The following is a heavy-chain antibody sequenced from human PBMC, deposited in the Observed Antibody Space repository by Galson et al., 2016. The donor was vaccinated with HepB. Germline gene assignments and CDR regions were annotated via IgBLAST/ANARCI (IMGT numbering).Heavy chain of an antibody. CDR3: AKVDCGGDCKRFDY. CDR1: GFTFGNYV. J-gene: IGHJ4*02. Sequence: SLRLSCAASGFTFGNYVLSWVRQAPGKGLEWDSSITNNGGNTYYADSVKGRFTISRDNSKNTLYLQMSSLRAEDTALYYCAKVDCGGDCKRFDYWGQGTLVTVTS. CDR2: ITNNGGNT. V-gene: IGHV3-23*01. D-gene: IGHD2-21*02.